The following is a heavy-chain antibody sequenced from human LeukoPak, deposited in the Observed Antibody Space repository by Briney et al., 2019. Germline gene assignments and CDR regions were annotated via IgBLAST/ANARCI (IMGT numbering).Heavy chain of an antibody. D-gene: IGHD6-13*01. CDR3: ANNLYSRSWLSFDY. Sequence: HPGRSLRLSCAASGFTFNNYGMHWVRQAPGKGLEWVAVISYDGRNKYYADSVKGRFTISRDNFKNTLYLQMNSLRAEDTAVYYCANNLYSRSWLSFDYWGLGTLVTVSS. CDR1: GFTFNNYG. V-gene: IGHV3-30*18. CDR2: ISYDGRNK. J-gene: IGHJ4*02.